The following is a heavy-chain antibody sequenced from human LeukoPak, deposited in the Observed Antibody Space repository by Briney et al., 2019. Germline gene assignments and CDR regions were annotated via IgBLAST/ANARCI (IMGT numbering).Heavy chain of an antibody. J-gene: IGHJ4*02. D-gene: IGHD6-6*01. Sequence: SETLSLTCTVSGGSISSYYWSWIRQPPGKGLEWIGYISYIGTTNHNPSLKSRVTISVDTSKNQFSLNLTSVTAADTAVYYCARWGSIAVARFDYWGQGTLVTVSS. V-gene: IGHV4-59*01. CDR2: ISYIGTT. CDR3: ARWGSIAVARFDY. CDR1: GGSISSYY.